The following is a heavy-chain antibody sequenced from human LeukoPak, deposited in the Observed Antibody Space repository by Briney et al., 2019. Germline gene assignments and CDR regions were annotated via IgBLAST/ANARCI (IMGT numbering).Heavy chain of an antibody. CDR3: ARRRSLYYYDSRGFDI. CDR2: INHSGST. CDR1: GGSFSGYY. J-gene: IGHJ3*02. D-gene: IGHD3-22*01. V-gene: IGHV4-34*01. Sequence: PSETLSLTCAVYGGSFSGYYWSWIRQPPGKGLEWIGEINHSGSTNYNPSLKSRVTISVDTSKNQFSLKLSSVTAADTAVYYCARRRSLYYYDSRGFDIWGQGTMVTVSS.